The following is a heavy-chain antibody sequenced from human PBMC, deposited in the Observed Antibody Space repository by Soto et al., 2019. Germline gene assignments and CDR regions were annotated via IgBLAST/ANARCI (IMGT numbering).Heavy chain of an antibody. D-gene: IGHD3-3*01. CDR2: ISAYNGNT. Sequence: ASVKVSCKASGYTFTSYGISWVRQAPGQGLEWVGWISAYNGNTNYAQKLQGRVTMTTDTSTSTAYMELRSLRSDDTAVYYCARDETTYYDFWSGYRAIDYWGQGTLVTVSS. V-gene: IGHV1-18*01. CDR3: ARDETTYYDFWSGYRAIDY. J-gene: IGHJ4*02. CDR1: GYTFTSYG.